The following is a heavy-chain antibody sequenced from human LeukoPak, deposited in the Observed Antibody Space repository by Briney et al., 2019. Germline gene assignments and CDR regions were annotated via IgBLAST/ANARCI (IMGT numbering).Heavy chain of an antibody. D-gene: IGHD3-3*01. CDR3: AREAQKHYDFWSGYYTDY. CDR2: IYYSGST. Sequence: PSETLSLTCTVSGGSISSSSYYWGWIRQPPGKGLEWIGSIYYSGSTYYNPSLKSRVTISVDTSKNQFSLKLSSVTAADTAVYYCAREAQKHYDFWSGYYTDYWGQGTLVTVSS. CDR1: GGSISSSSYY. V-gene: IGHV4-39*01. J-gene: IGHJ4*02.